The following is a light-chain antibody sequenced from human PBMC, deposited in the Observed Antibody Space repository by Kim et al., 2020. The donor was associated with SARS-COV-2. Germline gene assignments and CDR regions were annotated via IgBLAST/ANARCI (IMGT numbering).Light chain of an antibody. CDR3: QQYNNWPPIT. CDR2: GAY. Sequence: SPGERATLSCRASQSVSSNLAWYQQKPGQAPRLLIHGAYTRATGIPARFSGSGSGTEFTLTISSLQSEDFAVYYCQQYNNWPPITFGGGTKVDIK. V-gene: IGKV3-15*01. CDR1: QSVSSN. J-gene: IGKJ4*01.